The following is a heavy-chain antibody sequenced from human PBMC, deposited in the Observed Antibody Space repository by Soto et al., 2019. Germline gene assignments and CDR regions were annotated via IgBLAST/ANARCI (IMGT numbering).Heavy chain of an antibody. CDR2: ISSSGSTI. Sequence: QVQLVESGGGLVKPGGSLRLSCEASGFIFSDYYMNWIRQAPGKGLEWVSYISSSGSTIYHADSVKGRFTISRDNAKNSLYLQMNSLRAEDTAVYYCARDVRYCSGGSCYSRWFDPWGQGTLVTVSS. J-gene: IGHJ5*02. V-gene: IGHV3-11*01. CDR3: ARDVRYCSGGSCYSRWFDP. CDR1: GFIFSDYY. D-gene: IGHD2-15*01.